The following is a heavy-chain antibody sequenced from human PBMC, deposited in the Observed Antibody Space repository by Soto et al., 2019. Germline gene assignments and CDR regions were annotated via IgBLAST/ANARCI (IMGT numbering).Heavy chain of an antibody. CDR3: ARAAYRSLWFLSH. Sequence: PGGSLRLSCEASGFTFSIYSMKWIRQPPGRGLEWISSISSSSGHIYFADSVKGRFTISRDNAKNSVYLQMDNVTVEDTAVYYCARAAYRSLWFLSHWAQGTLVTVSS. CDR1: GFTFSIYS. V-gene: IGHV3-21*01. CDR2: ISSSSGHI. D-gene: IGHD3-9*01. J-gene: IGHJ4*02.